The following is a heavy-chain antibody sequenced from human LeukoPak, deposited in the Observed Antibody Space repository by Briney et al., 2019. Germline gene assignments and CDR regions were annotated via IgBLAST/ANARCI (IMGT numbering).Heavy chain of an antibody. Sequence: GGSLRLSCTASGFTFGDYAMSWVRQAPGKGLEWVGFIRSKAYGGTTEYAASVKGRFTISRDDSKSIAYLQMNSPKTEDTAVYYCTRDSLAVAGTSYYYYGMDVWGQGTTVTVSS. J-gene: IGHJ6*02. V-gene: IGHV3-49*04. CDR2: IRSKAYGGTT. CDR1: GFTFGDYA. CDR3: TRDSLAVAGTSYYYYGMDV. D-gene: IGHD6-19*01.